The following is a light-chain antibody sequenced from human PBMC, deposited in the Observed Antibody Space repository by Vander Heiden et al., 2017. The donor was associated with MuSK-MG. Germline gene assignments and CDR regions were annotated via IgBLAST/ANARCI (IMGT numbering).Light chain of an antibody. Sequence: EIVMTQSPDTLSVSPGERATLSCRASQSISSNLAWYQQRPGQAPRLLIYSASTRATGIPARFSGRGSGTEFTLTISSLQSEDFAVYYCQQYNSWPQTFGRGTKLDL. V-gene: IGKV3-15*01. J-gene: IGKJ3*01. CDR1: QSISSN. CDR3: QQYNSWPQT. CDR2: SAS.